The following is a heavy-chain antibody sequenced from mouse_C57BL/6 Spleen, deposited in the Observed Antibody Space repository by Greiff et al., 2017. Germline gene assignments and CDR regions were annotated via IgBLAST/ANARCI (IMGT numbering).Heavy chain of an antibody. CDR1: GFTFSDYG. CDR2: ISSGSSTI. J-gene: IGHJ2*01. Sequence: EVQGVESGGGLVKPGGSLKLSCAASGFTFSDYGMHWVRQAPEKGLEWVAYISSGSSTIYYADTVKGRFTISRDNDKNTLFLQMTSLRSDDTAMYYCARGDLLLPSFDHWGQGTTLTVSS. V-gene: IGHV5-17*01. CDR3: ARGDLLLPSFDH. D-gene: IGHD1-1*01.